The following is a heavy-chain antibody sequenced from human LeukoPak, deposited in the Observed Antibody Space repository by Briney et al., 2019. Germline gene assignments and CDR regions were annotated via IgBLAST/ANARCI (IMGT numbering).Heavy chain of an antibody. J-gene: IGHJ3*02. Sequence: KPGGSLGLSCAASGFTFSSYTMNWVRQAPGKGLKWVSSISSSSSYIYYADSVKGRFTISRDNAKNSLYLQMNSLRAEDTAVYYCARDTYDILTGYYKWAFDIWGQGTMVTVSS. CDR1: GFTFSSYT. CDR3: ARDTYDILTGYYKWAFDI. CDR2: ISSSSSYI. D-gene: IGHD3-9*01. V-gene: IGHV3-21*06.